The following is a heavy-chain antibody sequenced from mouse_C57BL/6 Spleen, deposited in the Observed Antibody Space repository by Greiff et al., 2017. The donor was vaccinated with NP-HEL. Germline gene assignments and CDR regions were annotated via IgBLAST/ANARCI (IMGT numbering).Heavy chain of an antibody. CDR1: GYTFTDYY. CDR3: ARDGSSPPMDY. Sequence: EVQLQQSGPVLVKPGASVKMSCKASGYTFTDYYMNWVKQSHGKSLEWIGVINPYNGGTSYNQKFKGKATLTVDKSSSTAYMELNSLTSEDSAVYYCARDGSSPPMDYWGQGTSVTVSS. CDR2: INPYNGGT. D-gene: IGHD1-1*01. V-gene: IGHV1-19*01. J-gene: IGHJ4*01.